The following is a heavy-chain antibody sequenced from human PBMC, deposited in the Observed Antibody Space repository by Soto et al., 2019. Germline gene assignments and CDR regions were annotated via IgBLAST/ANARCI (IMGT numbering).Heavy chain of an antibody. V-gene: IGHV3-11*05. CDR3: ARESGGLDV. D-gene: IGHD1-26*01. J-gene: IGHJ6*02. Sequence: GALRPSFATSGFTFGGFYMSWIRQAPGKGLEWVSWIESTGTYTNYAGSVKGRFAISRDNAKNSLYLQMNNLRAEDMGVYYCARESGGLDVWGQGTTVTVSS. CDR2: IESTGTYT. CDR1: GFTFGGFY.